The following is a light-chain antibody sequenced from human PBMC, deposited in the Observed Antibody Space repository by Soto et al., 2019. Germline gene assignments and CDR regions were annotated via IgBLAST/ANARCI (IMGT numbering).Light chain of an antibody. CDR1: SSDVGAYNY. Sequence: QSALTQPASMSGSPGQSITISCTGSSSDVGAYNYDSWYQQYRPGEAPKLIIYDVSHRPAGVSTRFSGSKSGNTASLTISGLQTEDEADYYCSSYTRAATDVFGTGTKVTVL. CDR3: SSYTRAATDV. CDR2: DVS. J-gene: IGLJ1*01. V-gene: IGLV2-14*03.